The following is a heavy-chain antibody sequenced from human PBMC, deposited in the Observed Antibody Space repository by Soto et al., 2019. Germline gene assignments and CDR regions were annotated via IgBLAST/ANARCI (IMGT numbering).Heavy chain of an antibody. CDR1: GLSFSNAW. CDR2: ITSKADGGTT. CDR3: XXXXXAPDX. J-gene: IGHJ4*02. Sequence: EVQLVESGGGLVKPGGSLRLSCTASGLSFSNAWMSWVRQFPGKGLEWVGHITSKADGGTTDLAAPVKGRFTISRDDSKNXLYXXXXXXXXEXXXXXXXXXXXXAPDXWGQGTLVTISS. V-gene: IGHV3-15*01.